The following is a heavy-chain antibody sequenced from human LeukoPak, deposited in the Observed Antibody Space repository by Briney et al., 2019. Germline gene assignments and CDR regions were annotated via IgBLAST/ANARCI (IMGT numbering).Heavy chain of an antibody. Sequence: GGSLRLSCAASGFTFSSYAMHWVRQAPGKGLEWVAVISYDGSNKYYADSVKGRFTISRDNSKNTLYLQMNSLRAEDTAVYYCAKVGGKSYYYDSSGYYEFDYWGQGTLVTVSS. D-gene: IGHD3-22*01. CDR1: GFTFSSYA. CDR3: AKVGGKSYYYDSSGYYEFDY. CDR2: ISYDGSNK. J-gene: IGHJ4*02. V-gene: IGHV3-30-3*01.